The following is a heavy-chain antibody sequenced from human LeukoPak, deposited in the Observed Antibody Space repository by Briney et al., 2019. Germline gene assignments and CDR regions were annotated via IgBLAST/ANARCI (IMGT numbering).Heavy chain of an antibody. CDR3: ARDAGEYYYDSSGYHPRGYFDY. V-gene: IGHV3-7*01. Sequence: GGSLRLSCEASGFIFSNYWMSWVRQAPGKGLEWVANIKYDGSETYYVDSVKGRFTISRDNGKNSLYVQMNSLSVEDTAVYYCARDAGEYYYDSSGYHPRGYFDYWGQGTLVTVSS. CDR2: IKYDGSET. D-gene: IGHD3-22*01. CDR1: GFIFSNYW. J-gene: IGHJ4*02.